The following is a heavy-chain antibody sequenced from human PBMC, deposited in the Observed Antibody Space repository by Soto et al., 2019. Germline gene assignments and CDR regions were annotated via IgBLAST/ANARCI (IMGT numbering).Heavy chain of an antibody. CDR3: ARERGYGDYDFDY. D-gene: IGHD4-17*01. J-gene: IGHJ4*02. CDR1: GYTFTSYD. V-gene: IGHV1-69*13. CDR2: MNPIIGKT. Sequence: ASVKVSCKASGYTFTSYDINWVRQATGQGLEWMGWMNPIIGKTNYAQKFQGRVTITADESTSTAYMELSSLRSEDTAVYYCARERGYGDYDFDYWGQGTLVTVSS.